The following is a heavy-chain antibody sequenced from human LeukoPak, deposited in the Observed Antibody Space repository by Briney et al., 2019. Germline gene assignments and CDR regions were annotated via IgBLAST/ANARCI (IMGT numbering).Heavy chain of an antibody. D-gene: IGHD2-2*01. CDR1: GGSISSGSYY. V-gene: IGHV4-61*02. J-gene: IGHJ4*02. CDR3: ARQTEIIVVVPAALCDY. Sequence: SQTLSLTCTVSGGSISSGSYYWSWIRQPAGKGLEWIGRIYTSGSTNYNPSLKSRVTISVDTSKNQFSLKLSSVTATDTAVYYCARQTEIIVVVPAALCDYWGQGTLVTVSS. CDR2: IYTSGST.